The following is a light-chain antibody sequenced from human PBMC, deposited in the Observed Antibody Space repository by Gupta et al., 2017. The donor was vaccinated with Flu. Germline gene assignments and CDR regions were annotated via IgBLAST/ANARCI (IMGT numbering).Light chain of an antibody. CDR2: DDK. V-gene: IGLV1-40*01. J-gene: IGLJ1*01. CDR1: NSYIGGGLD. CDR3: QSYDNGRRGYV. Sequence: QSVLTQPPSVSGAPGQRHTIPRTRCNSYIGGGLDVPWYQQSPGTAPKLVIYDDKYRPSGVPDRFSASKSGTSASLVITGLQAEDEADYYCQSYDNGRRGYVFGTGTKVTVL.